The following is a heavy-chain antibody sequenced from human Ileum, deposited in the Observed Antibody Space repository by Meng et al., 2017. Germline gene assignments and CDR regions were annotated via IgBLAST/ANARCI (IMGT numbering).Heavy chain of an antibody. CDR1: GASISSYY. D-gene: IGHD2-2*01. CDR3: ARGVSAAGLFDN. V-gene: IGHV4-59*01. J-gene: IGHJ4*02. CDR2: IHYSGST. Sequence: QVQLQESGPGLAKPSETLSLTCTVSGASISSYYWTWIRQPPGKGLDWIGYIHYSGSTNYNPSLKSRITMSVDTSKNQVSLKLSSVTAADTAIYYCARGVSAAGLFDNWGPGTLVTVSS.